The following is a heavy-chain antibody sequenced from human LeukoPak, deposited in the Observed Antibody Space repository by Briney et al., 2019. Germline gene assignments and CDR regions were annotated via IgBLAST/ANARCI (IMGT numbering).Heavy chain of an antibody. V-gene: IGHV4-59*01. CDR2: IYYSGST. Sequence: SETLTLTCTVSGGSISSYYWSWIRQPPGKGLEWIGYIYYSGSTNYNPSLKSRVTISADTSKNQFSLKLSSVTAADTAVYYCARADSSSWKDWGQGILVTVSS. CDR3: ARADSSSWKD. J-gene: IGHJ4*02. CDR1: GGSISSYY. D-gene: IGHD3-22*01.